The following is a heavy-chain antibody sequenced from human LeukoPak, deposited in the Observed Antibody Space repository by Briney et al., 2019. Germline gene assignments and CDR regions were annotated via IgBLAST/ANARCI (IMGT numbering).Heavy chain of an antibody. D-gene: IGHD2-15*01. Sequence: GGSLRLSCAASGLTFGDYDMRWIRLAPGKGLEWVSSISRSGSTKYYADSVKGRFTISRDNAKNSLFLQMNSLRAEDTAVYYCARVLRYCSGGNCYSGGLGYMDVWGKGTTVTIFS. CDR1: GLTFGDYD. CDR3: ARVLRYCSGGNCYSGGLGYMDV. V-gene: IGHV3-11*01. CDR2: ISRSGSTK. J-gene: IGHJ6*03.